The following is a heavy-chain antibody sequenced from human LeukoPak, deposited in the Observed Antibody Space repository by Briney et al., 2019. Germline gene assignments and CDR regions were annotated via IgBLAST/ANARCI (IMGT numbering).Heavy chain of an antibody. CDR2: IYYSGST. CDR1: GGSISSYY. D-gene: IGHD3-3*01. CDR3: ARDLNSDFWSGYSPPHAFDI. V-gene: IGHV4-59*01. Sequence: PSETLSLTCTVSGGSISSYYWSWIRQPPGKGLEWIGYIYYSGSTNYNPSLKSRVTISVDTSKNQFSLKLSSVTAADTAVYYCARDLNSDFWSGYSPPHAFDIWGQGTMVTVSS. J-gene: IGHJ3*02.